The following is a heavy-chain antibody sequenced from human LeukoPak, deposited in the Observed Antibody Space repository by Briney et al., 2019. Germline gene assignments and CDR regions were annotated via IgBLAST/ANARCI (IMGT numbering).Heavy chain of an antibody. D-gene: IGHD6-19*01. CDR3: AREGSGWYGNFDY. J-gene: IGHJ4*02. Sequence: ASVKVSCKASGYTFTVYYMLWVRQAPGQGLEWMGWINPDSGGTNYAQKFQGRVAMTRDTSISTAYMEVSRLRSDDTAVYYCAREGSGWYGNFDYWGQGTLVTVSS. CDR2: INPDSGGT. CDR1: GYTFTVYY. V-gene: IGHV1-2*02.